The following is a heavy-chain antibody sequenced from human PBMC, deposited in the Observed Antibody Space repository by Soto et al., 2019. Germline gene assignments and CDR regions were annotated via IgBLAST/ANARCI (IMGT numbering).Heavy chain of an antibody. CDR3: ARWRNNAVVGP. J-gene: IGHJ5*02. D-gene: IGHD2-15*01. CDR2: IWYDGSEK. Sequence: QVQLVESGGGVVQPGRSLRLSCEGSGFTFRNHGMHWIRQPPGKGLEWLAVIWYDGSEKYYAESVKGRFTISRDNSKNTLYLQMNSLTVDHTAIYYCARWRNNAVVGPWGQGTMVTVS. V-gene: IGHV3-33*01. CDR1: GFTFRNHG.